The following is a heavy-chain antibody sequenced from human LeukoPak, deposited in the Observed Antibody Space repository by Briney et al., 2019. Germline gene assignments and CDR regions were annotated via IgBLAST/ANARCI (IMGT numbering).Heavy chain of an antibody. CDR1: GFTFSSYF. D-gene: IGHD7-27*01. J-gene: IGHJ4*02. V-gene: IGHV3-7*01. Sequence: GGSLRLSCAASGFTFSSYFMIGVRQTPGGGLVGMACINQDGSETYYVDSVRGRFTISRDNTKNSVYLQMNSLRAEDTAVYYCVRDLGHSRHYFEYWGQGALVTVSS. CDR3: VRDLGHSRHYFEY. CDR2: INQDGSET.